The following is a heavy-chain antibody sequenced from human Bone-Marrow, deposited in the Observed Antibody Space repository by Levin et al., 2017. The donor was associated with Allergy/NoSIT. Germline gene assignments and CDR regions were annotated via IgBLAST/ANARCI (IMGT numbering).Heavy chain of an antibody. CDR3: ASSSGSHGYGMDV. V-gene: IGHV3-7*01. Sequence: GGSLRLSCAASGFTFSSYWMSWVRQAPGKGLEWVANIKQDGSEKYYVDSVKGRFTISRDNAKNSLYLQMNSLRAEDTAVYYCASSSGSHGYGMDVWGQGTTVTVSS. CDR2: IKQDGSEK. J-gene: IGHJ6*02. D-gene: IGHD3-10*01. CDR1: GFTFSSYW.